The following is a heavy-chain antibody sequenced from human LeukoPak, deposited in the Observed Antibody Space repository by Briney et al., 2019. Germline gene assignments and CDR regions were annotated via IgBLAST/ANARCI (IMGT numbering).Heavy chain of an antibody. J-gene: IGHJ4*02. V-gene: IGHV3-23*01. D-gene: IGHD3-16*01. CDR3: AKERGISYTYEFDY. CDR2: ISGSGSNT. Sequence: ISGSGSNTYYTDSVQGRYTISRDNSRNTLYLQMSSLRAEDTAIYYCAKERGISYTYEFDYWGQGALVTVSS.